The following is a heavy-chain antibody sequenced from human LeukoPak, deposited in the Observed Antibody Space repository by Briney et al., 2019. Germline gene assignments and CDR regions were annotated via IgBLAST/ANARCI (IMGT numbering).Heavy chain of an antibody. V-gene: IGHV3-23*01. CDR3: ARDLGYCSGSTCYVGYFDY. Sequence: AGGSLRLSCAASGFTFNNYAMSWVRQAPGRGLEWVSAISSGGDYTNSADSVKGRFTISRDNSKNTLYLQMNSLRAEDTAVYYCARDLGYCSGSTCYVGYFDYWGQGTQVTVSS. J-gene: IGHJ4*02. D-gene: IGHD2-15*01. CDR1: GFTFNNYA. CDR2: ISSGGDYT.